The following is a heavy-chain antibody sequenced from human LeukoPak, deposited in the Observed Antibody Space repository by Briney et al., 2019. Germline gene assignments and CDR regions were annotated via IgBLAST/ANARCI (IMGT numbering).Heavy chain of an antibody. V-gene: IGHV3-15*07. J-gene: IGHJ4*02. D-gene: IGHD3-3*02. CDR3: TTGIRGD. CDR1: GFIFTNAW. Sequence: GGSLRLSCAASGFIFTNAWMNWVRQAPGKGLEWVGRIQSKTDGGKTDYAAPVKGRFTISRDDSKNTLYLQMNSLKTEDTAIYYCTTGIRGDWGQGTLVTVSS. CDR2: IQSKTDGGKT.